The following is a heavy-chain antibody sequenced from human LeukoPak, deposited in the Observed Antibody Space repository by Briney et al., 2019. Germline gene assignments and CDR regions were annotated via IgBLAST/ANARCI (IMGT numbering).Heavy chain of an antibody. CDR1: GYTFTSYG. Sequence: ASVKVSCKASGYTFTSYGISWVRQAPGQGLEWMGGIIPIFGTANYAQKFQGRVTITTDESTSTAYMELSSLRSEDTAVYYCAGSGSTVVLFDYWGQGTLVTVSS. V-gene: IGHV1-69*05. D-gene: IGHD4-23*01. J-gene: IGHJ4*02. CDR2: IIPIFGTA. CDR3: AGSGSTVVLFDY.